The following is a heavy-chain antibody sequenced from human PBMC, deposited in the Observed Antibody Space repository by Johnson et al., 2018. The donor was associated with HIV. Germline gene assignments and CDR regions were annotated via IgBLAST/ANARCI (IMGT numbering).Heavy chain of an antibody. D-gene: IGHD7-27*01. V-gene: IGHV3-13*01. J-gene: IGHJ3*02. CDR3: ARDQTGVTTI. Sequence: VQLVESGGGLVQPGGSLRLSCAASGFTFSSYDMHWVRQATGKGLEWVSAIGTAGDRHYADSVKGRFTISRDNSKNTLYLQMHSLRAEDTAVYYCARDQTGVTTIWGQGTMVTVSS. CDR1: GFTFSSYD. CDR2: IGTAGDR.